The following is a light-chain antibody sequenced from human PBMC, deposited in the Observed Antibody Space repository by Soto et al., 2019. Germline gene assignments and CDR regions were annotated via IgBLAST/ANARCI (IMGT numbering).Light chain of an antibody. V-gene: IGKV3D-15*01. CDR1: QSVSSN. Sequence: EIVMTQSPATLSVSPGERATLSCMASQSVSSNLAWYQHKPGQAPRLLIYGASTRATGIPASFSGSGSGTEFTLTISRLQSEDFADYYCQQYNNWHRTFGQGTKVEIK. CDR2: GAS. CDR3: QQYNNWHRT. J-gene: IGKJ1*01.